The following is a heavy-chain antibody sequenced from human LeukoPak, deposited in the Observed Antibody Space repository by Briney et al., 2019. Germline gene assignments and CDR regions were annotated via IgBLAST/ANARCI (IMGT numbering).Heavy chain of an antibody. CDR1: GFTFSSYA. D-gene: IGHD3-22*01. V-gene: IGHV3-21*01. CDR3: ARFFGSSGYYGASYYYGMDV. Sequence: GGSLRLSCAASGFTFSSYAMSWVRQAPGKGLEWVSSISSSSSYIYYADSVKGRFTISRDNAKNSLYLQINSLRAEDTAVYYCARFFGSSGYYGASYYYGMDVWGQGTTVTVSS. J-gene: IGHJ6*02. CDR2: ISSSSSYI.